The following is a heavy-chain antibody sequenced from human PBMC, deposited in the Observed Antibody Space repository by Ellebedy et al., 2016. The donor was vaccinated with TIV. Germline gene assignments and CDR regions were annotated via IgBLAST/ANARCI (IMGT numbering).Heavy chain of an antibody. CDR2: IRNKAYRQTT. D-gene: IGHD4-17*01. V-gene: IGHV3-72*01. J-gene: IGHJ4*02. CDR1: GFAFSDHY. Sequence: LSLTCAASGFAFSDHYMDWVRQAPGKGLEWVGRIRNKAYRQTTEYAASVKGRFTISRDDLKNSLYLQMNSLKTEDTAVYYCIKSYGDYRSLDYWGQGTLVTVSS. CDR3: IKSYGDYRSLDY.